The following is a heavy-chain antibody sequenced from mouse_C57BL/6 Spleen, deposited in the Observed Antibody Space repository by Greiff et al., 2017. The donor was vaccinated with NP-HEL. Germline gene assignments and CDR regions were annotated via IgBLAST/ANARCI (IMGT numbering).Heavy chain of an antibody. CDR1: GYTFTDHT. D-gene: IGHD1-1*01. CDR3: ARRRIITTVVAYYFDY. CDR2: IYPRDGST. Sequence: VQLQQSDAELVKPGASVKISCKVSGYTFTDHTIHWMKQRPEQGLEWIGYIYPRDGSTKYNEKFKGKATLTADKSSSTAYMQLNSLTSEDSAVYFCARRRIITTVVAYYFDYWGQGTTLTVSS. J-gene: IGHJ2*01. V-gene: IGHV1-78*01.